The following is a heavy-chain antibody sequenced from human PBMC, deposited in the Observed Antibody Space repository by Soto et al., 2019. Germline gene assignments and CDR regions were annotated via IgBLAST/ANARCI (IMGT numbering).Heavy chain of an antibody. CDR2: IHYGGIT. V-gene: IGHV4-39*01. Sequence: PSETLSLTCSVSGVSVTSSSYYWGWIRQPPGKGLEWIGNIHYGGITYYNPSLKRRVAMSVDTSKNQFSLRLDSLTVADTAVYYCERFLVTASRHSDFDSCGQGTRVTVYS. D-gene: IGHD2-21*02. CDR3: ERFLVTASRHSDFDS. CDR1: GVSVTSSSYY. J-gene: IGHJ4*02.